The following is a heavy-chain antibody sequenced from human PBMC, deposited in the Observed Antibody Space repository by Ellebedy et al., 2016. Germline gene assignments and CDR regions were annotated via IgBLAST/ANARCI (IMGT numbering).Heavy chain of an antibody. CDR3: AREHDNGDYWFDP. J-gene: IGHJ5*02. V-gene: IGHV4-59*01. Sequence: SETLSLTCTVSGGSISDYYWSWIRQPPGKAPEWIGYMYNSGSTNYNPSLKSRVTILVDTSKNEFSLKLKSVTAADTAMYFCAREHDNGDYWFDPWGQGTLVTVSS. CDR1: GGSISDYY. CDR2: MYNSGST. D-gene: IGHD4-17*01.